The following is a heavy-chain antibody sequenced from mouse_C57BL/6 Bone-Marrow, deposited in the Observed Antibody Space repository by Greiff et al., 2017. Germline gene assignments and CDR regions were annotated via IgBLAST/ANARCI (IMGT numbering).Heavy chain of an antibody. V-gene: IGHV1-69*01. Sequence: QVQLQQPGAELVMPGASVKLSCKASGYTFTSYWMHWVKQRPGQGLEWIGEIDPSDSYTNYNQKFKGKSTLTADKSSSTAYMQLSSLTSEDSAVYYCAAYYSNYVDYWGQGTTLTVSS. CDR1: GYTFTSYW. D-gene: IGHD2-5*01. J-gene: IGHJ2*01. CDR2: IDPSDSYT. CDR3: AAYYSNYVDY.